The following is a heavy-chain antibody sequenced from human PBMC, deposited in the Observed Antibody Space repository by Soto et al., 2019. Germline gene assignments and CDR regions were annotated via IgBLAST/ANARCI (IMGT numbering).Heavy chain of an antibody. Sequence: GGSLRLSCAASGFTFSSYWMSWVRQAPGKGLEWVANIKQDGSEKYYVDSVKGRFTISRDNAKNSLYLQMNSLRAEDTAVYYCARGDCSSTSCYGYYYYYMDVWGKGTTVTVSS. J-gene: IGHJ6*03. V-gene: IGHV3-7*04. CDR1: GFTFSSYW. D-gene: IGHD2-2*01. CDR2: IKQDGSEK. CDR3: ARGDCSSTSCYGYYYYYMDV.